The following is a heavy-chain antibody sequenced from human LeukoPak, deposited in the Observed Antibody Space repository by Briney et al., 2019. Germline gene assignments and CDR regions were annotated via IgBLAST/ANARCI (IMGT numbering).Heavy chain of an antibody. CDR2: IDDSGDST. J-gene: IGHJ4*02. CDR3: AKDRAGRRWLHFPFDS. CDR1: GFTFTSFA. Sequence: GGSLRLSCAASGFTFTSFAMSWVRQAPGKGLEWVSGIDDSGDSTYYADSVRGRFTISRDNSKNTLYLQMSSLRAEDAAIYYCAKDRAGRRWLHFPFDSWGQGTLVTVSS. D-gene: IGHD5-24*01. V-gene: IGHV3-23*01.